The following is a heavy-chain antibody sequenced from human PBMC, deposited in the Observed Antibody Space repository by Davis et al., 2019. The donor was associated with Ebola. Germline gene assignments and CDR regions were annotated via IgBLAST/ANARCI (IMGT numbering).Heavy chain of an antibody. Sequence: GGSLRLSCAASGFTFSSYGMHWVRQAPGKGLEWVAVIWYDGSNKYYADSVKGRFTISRDNSKNTLYLQMNSLRVEDTAVYYCVEIRLRDYYYYGMDVWGQGTTVTVSS. CDR2: IWYDGSNK. J-gene: IGHJ6*02. CDR3: VEIRLRDYYYYGMDV. CDR1: GFTFSSYG. D-gene: IGHD4-17*01. V-gene: IGHV3-33*06.